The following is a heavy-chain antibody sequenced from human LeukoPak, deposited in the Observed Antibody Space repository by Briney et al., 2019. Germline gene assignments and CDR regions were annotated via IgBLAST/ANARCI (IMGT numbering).Heavy chain of an antibody. Sequence: ASVKVSCKASGYTFTSYGISWVQQAPGQGLEWMGWISAYNGNTNYAQKLQGRVTMTTDTSTSTAYMELRSLRSDDTAVYYCARDFPSIEGSSWFVIDYWGQGTLVTVSS. CDR1: GYTFTSYG. CDR2: ISAYNGNT. CDR3: ARDFPSIEGSSWFVIDY. J-gene: IGHJ4*02. D-gene: IGHD6-13*01. V-gene: IGHV1-18*01.